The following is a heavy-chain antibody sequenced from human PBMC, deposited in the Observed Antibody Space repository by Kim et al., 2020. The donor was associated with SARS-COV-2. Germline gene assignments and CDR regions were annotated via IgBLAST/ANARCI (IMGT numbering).Heavy chain of an antibody. V-gene: IGHV4-34*01. CDR3: ARVPIRAIAVAGWRWCDT. Sequence: KSRVTRSVDTSKNQFSLKLSSVTAADTAVYYCARVPIRAIAVAGWRWCDTWGQGTLVTVSS. D-gene: IGHD6-19*01. J-gene: IGHJ5*02.